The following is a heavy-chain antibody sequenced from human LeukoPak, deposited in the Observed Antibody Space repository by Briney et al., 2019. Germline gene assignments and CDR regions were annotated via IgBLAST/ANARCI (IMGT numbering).Heavy chain of an antibody. D-gene: IGHD4-17*01. V-gene: IGHV7-4-1*02. J-gene: IGHJ6*02. Sequence: ASVKVSCKASGGTFSSYAISWVRQAPGQGLEWMGWINTNTGNPTYAQGFTGRFVFSLDTSVSTAYLQISSLKAEDTAVYYCAREDFYGNLYYYYYYGMDVWGQGTTVTVSS. CDR3: AREDFYGNLYYYYYYGMDV. CDR2: INTNTGNP. CDR1: GGTFSSYA.